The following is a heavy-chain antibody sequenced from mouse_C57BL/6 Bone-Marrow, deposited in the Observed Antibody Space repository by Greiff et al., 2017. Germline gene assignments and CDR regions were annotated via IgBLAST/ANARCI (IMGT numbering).Heavy chain of an antibody. CDR3: ARGDYLAMDY. V-gene: IGHV1-81*01. J-gene: IGHJ4*01. Sequence: QVQLKQSGAELARPGASVKLSCKASGYTFTSYGISWVKQRTGQGLEWIGEIYPRSGNTYYNEKFKGKATLTADKSSSTAYMELRSLTSEDSAVYFCARGDYLAMDYWGQGTSVTVSS. CDR1: GYTFTSYG. CDR2: IYPRSGNT.